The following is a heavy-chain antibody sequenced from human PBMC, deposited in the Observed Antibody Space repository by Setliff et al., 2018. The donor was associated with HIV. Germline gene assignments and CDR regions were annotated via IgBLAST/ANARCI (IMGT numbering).Heavy chain of an antibody. V-gene: IGHV3-23*01. J-gene: IGHJ3*02. CDR2: ISGGGGRT. CDR3: AKDLRISYRSGGGFDI. Sequence: HPGGSLRLSCAASGFTFSYYAMSWVRQAPGKGLEWVAAISGGGGRTYYADSVKGRFTLSRDNSQNTLHLQMNSLRAEDSAVYYCAKDLRISYRSGGGFDIWGQGTMVTVSS. CDR1: GFTFSYYA. D-gene: IGHD3-16*02.